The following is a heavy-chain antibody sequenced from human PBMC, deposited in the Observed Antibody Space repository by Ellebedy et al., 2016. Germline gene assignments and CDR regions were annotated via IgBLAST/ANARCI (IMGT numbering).Heavy chain of an antibody. V-gene: IGHV4-34*01. Sequence: GSLRLXXAVYGGSFSGYYWRWIRQPPGKGLEWIGEIYHSGSTNYYPSSKSRVTISVDTSKNQFSLKLSSVTAADTAVYYCARGRRWVVVAAVEYYFDYWGQGTLVTVSS. J-gene: IGHJ4*02. D-gene: IGHD2-15*01. CDR3: ARGRRWVVVAAVEYYFDY. CDR1: GGSFSGYY. CDR2: IYHSGST.